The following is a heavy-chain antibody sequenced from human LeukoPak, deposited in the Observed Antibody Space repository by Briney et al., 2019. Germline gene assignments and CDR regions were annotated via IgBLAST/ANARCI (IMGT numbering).Heavy chain of an antibody. Sequence: SETLSVICTVSGGSISSYYWSWIRQPAGKGLEWIGRIYTSGSTNYNPSLKSRVTMSVDTSKNQFSLKLSSVTAADTAVYYCASPKNTDIYAFDIWGQGTMVTVSS. J-gene: IGHJ3*02. CDR3: ASPKNTDIYAFDI. CDR1: GGSISSYY. CDR2: IYTSGST. D-gene: IGHD2/OR15-2a*01. V-gene: IGHV4-4*07.